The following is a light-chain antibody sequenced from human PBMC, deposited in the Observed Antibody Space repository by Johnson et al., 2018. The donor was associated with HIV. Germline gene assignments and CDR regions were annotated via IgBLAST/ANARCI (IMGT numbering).Light chain of an antibody. CDR1: SSNIGNNY. Sequence: QSVLTQPPSVSAAPGQKVTISCSGSSSNIGNNYVSWYQQLPGTASKLLIYDNNKRPSGIPDRFSGSKSGTSATLGITGLQTGDEADYYCGTWDSSLSDDLYVVETGTKVIVL. V-gene: IGLV1-51*01. CDR2: DNN. CDR3: GTWDSSLSDDLYV. J-gene: IGLJ1*01.